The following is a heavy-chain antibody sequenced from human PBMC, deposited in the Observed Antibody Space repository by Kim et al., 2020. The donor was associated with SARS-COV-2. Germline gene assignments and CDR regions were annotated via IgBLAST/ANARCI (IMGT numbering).Heavy chain of an antibody. D-gene: IGHD2-21*02. V-gene: IGHV3-30*04. CDR1: GFTFSSYA. CDR2: ISYDGSNK. J-gene: IGHJ6*01. Sequence: GGSLRLSCAASGFTFSSYAMHWVRQAPGKGLEWVAVISYDGSNKYYADSVKGRFTISRDNSKNTLYLQMNSLRAEDTAVYYCARECGGDCYTDFYYYYG. CDR3: ARECGGDCYTDFYYYYG.